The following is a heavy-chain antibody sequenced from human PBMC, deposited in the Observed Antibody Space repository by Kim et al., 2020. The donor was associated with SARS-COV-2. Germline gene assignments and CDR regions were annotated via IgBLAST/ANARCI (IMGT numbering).Heavy chain of an antibody. J-gene: IGHJ3*02. Sequence: SETLSLTCTVSGGSISSYYWSWIRQPPGKGLEWIGYIYYSGSTNYNPSLKSRVTISVDTSKNQFSLKLSSVTAADTAVYYCARGVPGYCSSTSCRDDAFDIWGQGTMVTVSS. V-gene: IGHV4-59*13. D-gene: IGHD2-2*03. CDR3: ARGVPGYCSSTSCRDDAFDI. CDR2: IYYSGST. CDR1: GGSISSYY.